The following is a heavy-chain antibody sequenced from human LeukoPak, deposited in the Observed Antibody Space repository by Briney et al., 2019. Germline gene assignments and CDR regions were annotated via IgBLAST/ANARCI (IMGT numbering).Heavy chain of an antibody. Sequence: PSETLSLTCTVSGGSISSGDRYWSWIRQSPGKGLEGIGYIYSTGNTYYNPSLKSRVIISVDTSKNQFSLELNSVTAADTAVYYCARDSYSYGYGGFDYWGQGILVTVSS. V-gene: IGHV4-30-4*01. D-gene: IGHD5-18*01. CDR2: IYSTGNT. J-gene: IGHJ4*02. CDR3: ARDSYSYGYGGFDY. CDR1: GGSISSGDRY.